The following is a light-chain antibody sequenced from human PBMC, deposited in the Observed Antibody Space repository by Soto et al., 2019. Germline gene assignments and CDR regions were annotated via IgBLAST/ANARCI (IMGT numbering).Light chain of an antibody. CDR2: AVS. CDR3: NSYTSRYTVV. CDR1: SSDIGGYNH. J-gene: IGLJ1*01. Sequence: QSVLTQPASVSGSPGQAITISCTGTSSDIGGYNHVSWYQQHPGKAPKLIISAVSNRPSGVSNRFSGSKSGNTASLTISGLHAEDEADYYCNSYTSRYTVVLGTGTKLTVL. V-gene: IGLV2-14*01.